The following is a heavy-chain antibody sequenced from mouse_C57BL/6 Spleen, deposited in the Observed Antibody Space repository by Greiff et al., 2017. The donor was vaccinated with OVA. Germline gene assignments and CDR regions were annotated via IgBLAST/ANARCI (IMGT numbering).Heavy chain of an antibody. Sequence: EVKVVESGAGLVKPGGSLKLSCAASGFTFSSYAMSWVRQTPEKRLEWVAYISSGGDYIYYADTVKGRFTISRDNARNTLYLQMSSLKSEDTAMYYCTSTVVARGYFDYWGQGTTLTVSS. CDR3: TSTVVARGYFDY. CDR1: GFTFSSYA. CDR2: ISSGGDYI. V-gene: IGHV5-9-1*02. J-gene: IGHJ2*01. D-gene: IGHD1-1*01.